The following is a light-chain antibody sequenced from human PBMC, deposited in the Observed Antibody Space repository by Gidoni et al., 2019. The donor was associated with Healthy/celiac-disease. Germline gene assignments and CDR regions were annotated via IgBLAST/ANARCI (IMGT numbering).Light chain of an antibody. CDR1: QSISSY. V-gene: IGKV1-39*01. CDR2: AAS. J-gene: IGKJ2*01. CDR3: QQSYSTPYT. Sequence: DIQMTQSPSSLPAPVGDRVTITCRSSQSISSYLNWYQQKPGKAPKLLIYAASSLQSGVPSRFSGSGSGTDFTLTISSLQPEDFATYYCQQSYSTPYTFXQXTKLEIK.